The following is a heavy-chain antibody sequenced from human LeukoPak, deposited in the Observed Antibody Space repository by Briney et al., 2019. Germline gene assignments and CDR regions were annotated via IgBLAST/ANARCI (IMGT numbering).Heavy chain of an antibody. J-gene: IGHJ5*02. CDR2: IYYSGST. D-gene: IGHD2-2*01. V-gene: IGHV4-34*01. Sequence: PSETLSLTCAVYGGSFSGYYWGWIRQPPGKGLEWIGSIYYSGSTYYNPSLKSRVTISVDTSKNQFSLKLSSVTAADTAVYYCARGRYCSSTSCYYWFDPWGQGTLVTVSS. CDR1: GGSFSGYY. CDR3: ARGRYCSSTSCYYWFDP.